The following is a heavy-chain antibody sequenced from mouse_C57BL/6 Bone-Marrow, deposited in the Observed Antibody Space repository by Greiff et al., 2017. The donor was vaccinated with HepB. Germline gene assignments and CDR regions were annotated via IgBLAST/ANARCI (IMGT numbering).Heavy chain of an antibody. D-gene: IGHD2-5*01. CDR2: ISSGGSYT. J-gene: IGHJ4*01. V-gene: IGHV5-6*01. CDR1: GFTFSSYG. CDR3: ARHPAYYSNSYAMDY. Sequence: DVQLVESGGDLVKPGGSLKLSCAASGFTFSSYGMSWVRQTPDKRLEWVATISSGGSYTYYPDSVKGRFTISRDNAKNTLYLQMSSLKSEDTAMYYCARHPAYYSNSYAMDYWGQGTSVTVSS.